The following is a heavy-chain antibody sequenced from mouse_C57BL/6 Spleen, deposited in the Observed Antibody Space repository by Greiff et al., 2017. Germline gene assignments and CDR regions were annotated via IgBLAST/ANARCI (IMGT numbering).Heavy chain of an antibody. CDR3: ARLGYGNYDFDY. CDR1: GFTFSDYG. V-gene: IGHV5-17*01. CDR2: ISSGSSTI. Sequence: EVNVVESGGGLVKPGGSLKLSCAASGFTFSDYGMHWVRQAPEKGLEWVAYISSGSSTIYYADTVKGRFTISRDNAKNTLFLQMTSLRSEDTAMYYCARLGYGNYDFDYWGQGTTLTVSS. J-gene: IGHJ2*01. D-gene: IGHD2-1*01.